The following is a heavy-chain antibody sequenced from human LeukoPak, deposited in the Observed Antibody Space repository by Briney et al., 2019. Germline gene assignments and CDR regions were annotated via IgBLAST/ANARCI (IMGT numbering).Heavy chain of an antibody. V-gene: IGHV3-23*01. D-gene: IGHD5-12*01. CDR2: ISGSGGST. CDR3: AKALFSGYDYYFDY. J-gene: IGHJ4*02. Sequence: GGSLRLSCAASGFTFSSCAMSWVRQAPGKGLEWVSAISGSGGSTYYADSVKGRFTISRDNSKNTLYLQMNSLRAEDTAVYYCAKALFSGYDYYFDYWGQGTLVTVSS. CDR1: GFTFSSCA.